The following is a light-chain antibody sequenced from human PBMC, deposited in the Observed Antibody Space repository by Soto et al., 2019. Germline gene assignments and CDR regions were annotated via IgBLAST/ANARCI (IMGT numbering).Light chain of an antibody. Sequence: DIQMTQSPSSLSASVGDRVTITCRATQDISNLLNWFQQKPGKAPKLLIYDASNLETGVPSRFSGSGSGTDFTFTISSLQAEDIATYYCQQYENLPITFGQGTRLEIK. CDR1: QDISNL. CDR3: QQYENLPIT. J-gene: IGKJ5*01. V-gene: IGKV1-33*01. CDR2: DAS.